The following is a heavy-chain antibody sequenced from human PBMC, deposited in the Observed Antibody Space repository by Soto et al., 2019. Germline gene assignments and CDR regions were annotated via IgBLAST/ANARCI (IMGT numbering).Heavy chain of an antibody. V-gene: IGHV1-3*01. CDR2: INAGNGNT. J-gene: IGHJ5*02. D-gene: IGHD3-3*02. Sequence: ASVKVSCKASGYTFTSYAIHWVRQAPGQRLEWMGWINAGNGNTKYSQKFQGRVTITRDTSASTAYMELSSLRSEDTAVYYCARGSPSIFGVVIGTSNWFDPWGQGTLVTVSS. CDR1: GYTFTSYA. CDR3: ARGSPSIFGVVIGTSNWFDP.